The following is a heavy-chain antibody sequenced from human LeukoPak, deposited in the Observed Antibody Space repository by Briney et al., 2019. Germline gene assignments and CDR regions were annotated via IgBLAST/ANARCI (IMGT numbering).Heavy chain of an antibody. CDR1: GYTFTGYY. J-gene: IGHJ3*02. V-gene: IGHV1-2*02. CDR2: INPNSGGT. CDR3: ARYFYDSSGPSSDAYDI. Sequence: ASVKVSCKTSGYTFTGYYMHWVRQAPGQGLEWMGWINPNSGGTNYAQRFQGRVTMTRDTSISTAYMALSRLRSDDSAVYYCARYFYDSSGPSSDAYDIWGQGTMVTVSS. D-gene: IGHD3-22*01.